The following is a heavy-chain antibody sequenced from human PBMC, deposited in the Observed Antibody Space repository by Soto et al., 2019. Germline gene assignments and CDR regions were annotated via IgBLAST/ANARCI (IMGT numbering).Heavy chain of an antibody. CDR1: GGSISSYY. J-gene: IGHJ6*02. D-gene: IGHD3-3*01. CDR3: ARVCRGEWLLYRYVNYYGMDV. Sequence: GPGPLVSSETLSLTCTVSGGSISSYYWTWIRQPSGKGLEWIGRIYTSGSTNYNPSLKSRVTLSVDTSKNQFSLKLSSVTAADTAVYYCARVCRGEWLLYRYVNYYGMDVWGQGTTVTVS. V-gene: IGHV4-4*07. CDR2: IYTSGST.